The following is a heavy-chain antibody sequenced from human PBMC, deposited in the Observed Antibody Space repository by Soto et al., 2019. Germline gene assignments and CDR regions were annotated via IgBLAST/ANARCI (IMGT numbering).Heavy chain of an antibody. Sequence: SETLSLTCTVSGGSISSYYWSWIRQPPGKGLEWIGYIYSSGSTNYNPSLKSRVTISVDTSKNQFSLKLSSVTAADTAVYYCVRHTGYSSGWYYFDYSGQGTLVAVSS. CDR3: VRHTGYSSGWYYFDY. D-gene: IGHD6-19*01. CDR2: IYSSGST. CDR1: GGSISSYY. J-gene: IGHJ4*02. V-gene: IGHV4-59*08.